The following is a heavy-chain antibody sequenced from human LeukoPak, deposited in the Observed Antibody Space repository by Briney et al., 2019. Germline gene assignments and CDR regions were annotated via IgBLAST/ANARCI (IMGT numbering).Heavy chain of an antibody. CDR2: IKQDGSEK. CDR1: GFTFSSYW. D-gene: IGHD1-26*01. Sequence: GGSLRLSCAASGFTFSSYWMSWVRQAPGKGLEWVANIKQDGSEKYYVNSVKGRFTISRDNAKNSLYLQMNSLRAEDTAVYYCASARSYSGSFHFDYWGQGTLVTVSS. CDR3: ASARSYSGSFHFDY. V-gene: IGHV3-7*01. J-gene: IGHJ4*02.